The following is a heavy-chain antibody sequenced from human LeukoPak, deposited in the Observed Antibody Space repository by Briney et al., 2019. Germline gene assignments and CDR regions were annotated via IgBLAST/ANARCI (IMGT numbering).Heavy chain of an antibody. Sequence: GGSLRLSCAASGFTFSSYAMHWVRQAPGKGLEWVAVISYDGSNKYYADSMKGRFTISRDNSKNTLYLQMNSLRAEDTAVYYCAREGIAVAGTFHYYGMDVWGQGTTVTVSS. CDR2: ISYDGSNK. CDR3: AREGIAVAGTFHYYGMDV. V-gene: IGHV3-30-3*01. CDR1: GFTFSSYA. D-gene: IGHD6-19*01. J-gene: IGHJ6*02.